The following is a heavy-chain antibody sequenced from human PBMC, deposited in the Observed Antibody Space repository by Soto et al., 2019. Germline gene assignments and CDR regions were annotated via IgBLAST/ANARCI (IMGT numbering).Heavy chain of an antibody. J-gene: IGHJ5*02. D-gene: IGHD5-12*01. Sequence: QVQLQESGPRLVKPSETLSLTCTVSGDSISSYYWSWIRQPPGKGLGWIGYIYYSGSTNYNPSLKSRVTISVDTPKNQFSLKLTSVTAADTAVYYCARGVATIGPWGQGTLVTVSP. CDR2: IYYSGST. CDR3: ARGVATIGP. CDR1: GDSISSYY. V-gene: IGHV4-59*01.